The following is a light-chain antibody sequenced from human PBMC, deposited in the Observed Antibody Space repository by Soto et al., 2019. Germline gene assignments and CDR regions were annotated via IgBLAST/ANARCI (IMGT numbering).Light chain of an antibody. V-gene: IGKV3D-20*02. Sequence: EIVLTQSPGTLSLSLGERATLFCRASQSVSSSYLAWYQQKPGQAPSLLIYDVSHRATGIPARFSGSGSGTDFTLTISSLEPEDFAVYYCQQRSNWLSITFGQGTRLEIK. CDR2: DVS. J-gene: IGKJ5*01. CDR3: QQRSNWLSIT. CDR1: QSVSSSY.